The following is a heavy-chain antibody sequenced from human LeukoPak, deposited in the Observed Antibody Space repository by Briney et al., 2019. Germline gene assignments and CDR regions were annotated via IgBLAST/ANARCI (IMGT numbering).Heavy chain of an antibody. J-gene: IGHJ4*02. V-gene: IGHV4-59*08. Sequence: SETLSLTCTVSGGSISSYYWSWIRQPSGKGLEWIGYIYYSGSTNYNPSLKSRATISVDTSKNQFSLKLSSVTAADTAVYYCARQVYGDYNFDYWGQGTLVTVSS. CDR2: IYYSGST. D-gene: IGHD4-17*01. CDR1: GGSISSYY. CDR3: ARQVYGDYNFDY.